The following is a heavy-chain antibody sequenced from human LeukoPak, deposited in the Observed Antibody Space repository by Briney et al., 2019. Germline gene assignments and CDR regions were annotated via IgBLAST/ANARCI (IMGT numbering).Heavy chain of an antibody. CDR1: GGSFSGYY. CDR3: ASPLGYSGRSDAFDI. Sequence: SETLSLTCAGYGGSFSGYYWSWIRQPPGKGLEWMGEINHSGNTKYNASLKSRVTISVDTSTNQLSLKLSSVTAAATAVYYCASPLGYSGRSDAFDIWGQGTMVTVSS. CDR2: INHSGNT. J-gene: IGHJ3*02. V-gene: IGHV4-34*01. D-gene: IGHD1-26*01.